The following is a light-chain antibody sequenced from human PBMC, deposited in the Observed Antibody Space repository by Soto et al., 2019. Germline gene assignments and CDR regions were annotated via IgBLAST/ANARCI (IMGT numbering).Light chain of an antibody. J-gene: IGLJ1*01. V-gene: IGLV2-8*01. Sequence: QSALTQPPSASGSPGQSVTISCTGTSSDVGGYNYVSWYQQHPGKAPKLMIYEVSNRPSGVPDRFSGSKSGNTASLTVSGLQPEDEADYYCRSYAGSNNSVFGTGTKLTVL. CDR1: SSDVGGYNY. CDR3: RSYAGSNNSV. CDR2: EVS.